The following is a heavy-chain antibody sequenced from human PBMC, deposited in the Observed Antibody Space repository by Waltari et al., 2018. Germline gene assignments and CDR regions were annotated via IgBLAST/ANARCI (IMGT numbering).Heavy chain of an antibody. CDR2: IYYSGST. CDR3: ARDLAGNHDILTGNQGRRWFDP. V-gene: IGHV4-30-4*08. Sequence: QVQLQESGPGLVKPSQTLSLTCTVSGGSISSGDYYWSWIRQPPGKGLEWIGYIYYSGSTYYNPSLKSRVTISVDTSKNQFSLKLSSVTAADTAVYYCARDLAGNHDILTGNQGRRWFDPWGQGTLVTVSS. CDR1: GGSISSGDYY. J-gene: IGHJ5*02. D-gene: IGHD3-9*01.